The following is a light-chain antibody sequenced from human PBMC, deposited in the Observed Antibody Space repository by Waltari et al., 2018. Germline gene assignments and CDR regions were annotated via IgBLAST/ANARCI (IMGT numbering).Light chain of an antibody. J-gene: IGLJ3*02. CDR3: SSFTSISTWV. Sequence: QSALTHPASVSGSPGQSITISCTGTRSDVGYYDYVSWYQQYPGKAPKVIIYDVSERPSGVSSRFSASKSANTASLTISGLQAEDEADYYCSSFTSISTWVFGGGTKVTVL. CDR1: RSDVGYYDY. V-gene: IGLV2-14*01. CDR2: DVS.